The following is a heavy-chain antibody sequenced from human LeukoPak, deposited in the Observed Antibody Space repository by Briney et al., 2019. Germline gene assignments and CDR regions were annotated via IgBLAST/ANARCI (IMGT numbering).Heavy chain of an antibody. V-gene: IGHV3-23*01. J-gene: IGHJ4*02. Sequence: GGSLRLYCAASGFSFSNYAMSWDRQAPARGPEWISSTRGGGETFYADSVKGRLTRSRDDSRNTVYVQMNNLRVEGTAIYYCAKANWVSNADAVWWGQGTQVTVSS. CDR2: TRGGGET. CDR3: AKANWVSNADAVW. D-gene: IGHD1-1*01. CDR1: GFSFSNYA.